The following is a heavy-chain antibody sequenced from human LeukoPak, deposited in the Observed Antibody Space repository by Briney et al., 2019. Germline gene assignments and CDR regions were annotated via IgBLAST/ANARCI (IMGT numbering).Heavy chain of an antibody. CDR3: AREGVLLNEDAPYYFDY. CDR2: INSDGSST. V-gene: IGHV3-74*01. J-gene: IGHJ4*02. CDR1: GFTFSRYW. D-gene: IGHD3-10*01. Sequence: GGSLRLSCAASGFTFSRYWMHWVRQTPGKGLVWVSRINSDGSSTRYADSVKGRFTISRDNAKNTLDLQMSSLRAEDTAVYYCAREGVLLNEDAPYYFDYWGQGTLVTVSS.